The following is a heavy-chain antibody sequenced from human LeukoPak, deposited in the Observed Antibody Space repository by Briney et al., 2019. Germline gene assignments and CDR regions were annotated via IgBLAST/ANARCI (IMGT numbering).Heavy chain of an antibody. CDR3: AKATGSGSFLVDY. V-gene: IGHV3-43*02. J-gene: IGHJ4*02. Sequence: GGSLRLSCAASAFTFENFAMHWVRQGPRKGLEWVSLISADGATTHYTDSVKGRFTVSRDNSKNSLFLQMNSLRTEDTAFYYCAKATGSGSFLVDYLGQGTLVTVSS. CDR1: AFTFENFA. CDR2: ISADGATT. D-gene: IGHD3-10*01.